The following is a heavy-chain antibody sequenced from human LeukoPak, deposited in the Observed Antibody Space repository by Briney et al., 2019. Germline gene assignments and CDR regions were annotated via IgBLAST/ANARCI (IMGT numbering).Heavy chain of an antibody. Sequence: GGSLRLSCAASGFSFSNYWMSWVRQAPGKGLEWVSYISSSGSTIYYADSVKGRFTISRDNAKNSLYLQMNSLRAEDTAVYYCARHLSGVTGYTYGRGIDYWGQGTLVTVSS. CDR3: ARHLSGVTGYTYGRGIDY. D-gene: IGHD5-18*01. J-gene: IGHJ4*02. CDR2: ISSSGSTI. V-gene: IGHV3-48*04. CDR1: GFSFSNYW.